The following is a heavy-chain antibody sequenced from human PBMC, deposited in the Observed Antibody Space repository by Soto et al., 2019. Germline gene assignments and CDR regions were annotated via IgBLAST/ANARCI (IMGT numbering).Heavy chain of an antibody. Sequence: GGSLRLSCAASGFTFSSYAMSWVRQAPGKGLEWVSAISGSGGSTYYADSVKGRFTISRDNSKNTLYLQMNSLRAEDTAVYYCAKDRRPPEWFSRYSSSGFDYWGQGTLVTVSS. J-gene: IGHJ4*02. CDR1: GFTFSSYA. CDR3: AKDRRPPEWFSRYSSSGFDY. D-gene: IGHD6-6*01. V-gene: IGHV3-23*01. CDR2: ISGSGGST.